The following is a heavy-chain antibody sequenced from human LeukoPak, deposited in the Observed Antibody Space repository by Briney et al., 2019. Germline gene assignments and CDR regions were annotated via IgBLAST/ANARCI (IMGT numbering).Heavy chain of an antibody. J-gene: IGHJ4*02. D-gene: IGHD6-13*01. V-gene: IGHV4-34*01. CDR1: GVSFGGYS. Sequence: PSETLSLTCAVSGVSFGGYSWSWIRQPLGKGLEWIGEINHSGSTNYNPSLKSRVTISVDTSKNQFSLKLSSVTAADTAVYYCARGDITAAGTFDYWGQGTLVTVSS. CDR2: INHSGST. CDR3: ARGDITAAGTFDY.